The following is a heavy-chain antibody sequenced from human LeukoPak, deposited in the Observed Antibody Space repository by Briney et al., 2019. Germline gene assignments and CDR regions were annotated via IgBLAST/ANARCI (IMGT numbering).Heavy chain of an antibody. V-gene: IGHV4-61*02. D-gene: IGHD6-13*01. Sequence: PSETLSLTCTVSGGSISSGSYYWSWIRQPAGKGLEWIGRSYTSGSTNYNPSVKSRVTISVDTSKNQFSMKLSPVTAADTAVYYCARGVAAGPFRYYYYMDVWGKGTTVTVSS. CDR2: SYTSGST. CDR3: ARGVAAGPFRYYYYMDV. CDR1: GGSISSGSYY. J-gene: IGHJ6*03.